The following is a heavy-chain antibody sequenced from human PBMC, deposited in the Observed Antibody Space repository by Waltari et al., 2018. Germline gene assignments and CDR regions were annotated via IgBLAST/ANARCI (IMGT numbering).Heavy chain of an antibody. D-gene: IGHD1-1*01. CDR3: ASGYHFDN. CDR2: LSSGGTTT. CDR1: GFIFSTYH. Sequence: EVELVESGGGLVQPGGSLRLSCAASGFIFSTYHMNWVRQAPGKGLEGVSFLSSGGTTTYYAESVKGRFTISRDNAKKSLYLQMNSLRAKDTAVYYCASGYHFDNWGQGTLVTVSS. V-gene: IGHV3-48*04. J-gene: IGHJ4*02.